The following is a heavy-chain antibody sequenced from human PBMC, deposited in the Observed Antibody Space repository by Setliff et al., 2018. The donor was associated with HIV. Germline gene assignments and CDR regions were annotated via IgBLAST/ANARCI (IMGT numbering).Heavy chain of an antibody. D-gene: IGHD3-16*01. CDR3: GNKGGQV. CDR1: GFTFKTFA. Sequence: GGSLRLSCGASGFTFKTFAMHWVRQAPGKGLEWVSLLWRDEVGEYYADSVKGRFSISRDRSRNTVSLQMSSLRVEDTAMYYCGNKGGQVWGPGTQVTVSS. V-gene: IGHV3-30*07. J-gene: IGHJ1*01. CDR2: LWRDEVGE.